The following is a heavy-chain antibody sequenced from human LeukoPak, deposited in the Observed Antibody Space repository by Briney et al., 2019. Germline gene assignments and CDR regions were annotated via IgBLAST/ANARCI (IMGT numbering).Heavy chain of an antibody. V-gene: IGHV4-59*12. Sequence: SETLSLTCTVSGGSISSYYWSWIRQPPGKGLEWIGYIYYSGSTNYNPSLKSRVTISVDTSKNQFSLKLSSVTAADTTVYYCARVGRGTMVRGVIGNNWFDPWGQGTLVTVSS. CDR2: IYYSGST. J-gene: IGHJ5*02. D-gene: IGHD3-10*01. CDR3: ARVGRGTMVRGVIGNNWFDP. CDR1: GGSISSYY.